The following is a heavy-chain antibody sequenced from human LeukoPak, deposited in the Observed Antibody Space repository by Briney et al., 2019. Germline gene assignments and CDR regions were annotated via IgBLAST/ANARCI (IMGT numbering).Heavy chain of an antibody. CDR3: AAAFDY. J-gene: IGHJ4*02. V-gene: IGHV4-39*01. CDR2: TYYGGNT. D-gene: IGHD6-25*01. CDR1: GGSISSSSYY. Sequence: SETLSLTCTVSGGSISSSSYYWGWIRQPPGKGLEWVGNTYYGGNTYYNPSLKSRVTISVDTSKNQFSLELNSVTAADTAVYYCAAAFDYWGQGTLVTVSS.